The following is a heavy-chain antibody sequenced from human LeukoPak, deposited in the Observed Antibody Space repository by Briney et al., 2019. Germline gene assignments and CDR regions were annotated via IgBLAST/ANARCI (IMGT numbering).Heavy chain of an antibody. CDR1: GFTFGNAW. CDR2: IKSKTNGETT. D-gene: IGHD3-22*01. Sequence: GSLRLSCAASGFTFGNAWMSWVRQAPGKGLGWVGRIKSKTNGETTDYGAPVKGRFTISRDDSKNTLYLQMNSLKTEDTAMYYCTADLYVSTGYCHDFWGQGTLVSVSS. V-gene: IGHV3-15*01. CDR3: TADLYVSTGYCHDF. J-gene: IGHJ4*02.